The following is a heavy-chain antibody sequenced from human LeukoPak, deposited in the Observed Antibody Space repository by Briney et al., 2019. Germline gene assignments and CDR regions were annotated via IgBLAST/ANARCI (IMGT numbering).Heavy chain of an antibody. J-gene: IGHJ4*02. Sequence: GGSLRLSCAASGFTFSSYAMSCLRQAAGKGLEWDLAFSGSGDSTYYADSVKGRFTISRDNSKNTLYLQMNSLRAVDTAVYYCAKGPAYGSGKWGQGTLVTVSS. V-gene: IGHV3-23*01. CDR2: FSGSGDST. D-gene: IGHD3-10*01. CDR1: GFTFSSYA. CDR3: AKGPAYGSGK.